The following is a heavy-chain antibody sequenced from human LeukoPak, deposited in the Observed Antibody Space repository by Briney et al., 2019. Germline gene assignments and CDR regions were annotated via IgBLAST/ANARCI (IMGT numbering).Heavy chain of an antibody. D-gene: IGHD3-9*01. CDR2: TYYRSKWYN. J-gene: IGHJ6*02. V-gene: IGHV6-1*01. CDR1: GDSVSSNSAA. CDR3: ARDYYDILTGYSTYYYYGMDV. Sequence: SQTLSLTCAISGDSVSSNSAAWNWIRQSPSRGLEWLGRTYYRSKWYNDYAVSVKSRITINPDTSKNQFSLQLNSVTPEDTAVYYCARDYYDILTGYSTYYYYGMDVWGQGTTVTVSS.